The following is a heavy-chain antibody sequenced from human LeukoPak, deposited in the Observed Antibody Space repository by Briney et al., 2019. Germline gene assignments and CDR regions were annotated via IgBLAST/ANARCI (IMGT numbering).Heavy chain of an antibody. D-gene: IGHD1/OR15-1a*01. V-gene: IGHV4-34*01. CDR3: ARPGTTAYFDY. CDR1: GGSFSGYY. Sequence: PPETLSLTCAVYGGSFSGYYWSWIRQPPGKGLEWIGEINHSGSTNYNPSLKSRVTISVDTSKNQFSLKLSSVTAADTAVYYCARPGTTAYFDYWGQGTLVTVSS. J-gene: IGHJ4*02. CDR2: INHSGST.